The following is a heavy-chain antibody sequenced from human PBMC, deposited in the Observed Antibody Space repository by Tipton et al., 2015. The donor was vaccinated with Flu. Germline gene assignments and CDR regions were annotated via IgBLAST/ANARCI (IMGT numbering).Heavy chain of an antibody. J-gene: IGHJ4*02. D-gene: IGHD3-16*01. CDR3: ATDLNWAFDS. Sequence: SLRLSCATSGFTFSSHGMHWVRQSLGKGLEWLTYIRFDGTAKYYADSVKGRFTISRDNSRNTLFLQMDSLRPEDTAMFYCATDLNWAFDSWGQGTLVTVSS. CDR2: IRFDGTAK. V-gene: IGHV3-30*02. CDR1: GFTFSSHG.